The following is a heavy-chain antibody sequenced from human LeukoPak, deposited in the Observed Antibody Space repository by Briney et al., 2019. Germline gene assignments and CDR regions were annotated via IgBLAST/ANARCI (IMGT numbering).Heavy chain of an antibody. CDR3: AHRKNYYDSSVFDN. J-gene: IGHJ4*02. CDR1: GFSLNTRGVG. V-gene: IGHV2-5*02. CDR2: IYWDDDR. Sequence: SGPTLVNPTQTLTLTCTFSGFSLNTRGVGVGWILKPPGRALEWLALIYWDDDRRYSPSLKSRLTITKDTSRNQVVLTMTNMDPVDTATYFCAHRKNYYDSSVFDNWGQGTLVTVSS. D-gene: IGHD3-22*01.